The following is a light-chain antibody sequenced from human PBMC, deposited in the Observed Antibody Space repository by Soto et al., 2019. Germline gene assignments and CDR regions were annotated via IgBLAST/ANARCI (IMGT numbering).Light chain of an antibody. CDR1: NVGSKS. CDR3: QVWDSSSDHVV. J-gene: IGLJ2*01. Sequence: SYELTQPPSVSVAPGRTASIACGGNNVGSKSVHWYQQKPGQAPVLVVCDDSDRPSGIPERFSGSNSGNTATLTISRVEAGDEADFYCQVWDSSSDHVVFGGGTKLTVL. V-gene: IGLV3-21*02. CDR2: DDS.